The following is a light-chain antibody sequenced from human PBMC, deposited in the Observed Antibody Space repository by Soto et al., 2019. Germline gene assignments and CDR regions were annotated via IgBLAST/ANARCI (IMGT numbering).Light chain of an antibody. Sequence: PAPQTVGQGKRADLRCRVSQSVSSRLAWYQQKRGQAPRLLIYDASTRATGIPARFSGSGSGTEFNLAISCLQSECFAIYYCRHSNTGAPETIGQGTKVDIK. J-gene: IGKJ1*01. V-gene: IGKV3-15*01. CDR3: RHSNTGAPET. CDR2: DAS. CDR1: QSVSSR.